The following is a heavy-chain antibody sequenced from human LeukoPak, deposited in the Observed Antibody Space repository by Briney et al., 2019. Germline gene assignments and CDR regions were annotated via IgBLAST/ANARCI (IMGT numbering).Heavy chain of an antibody. J-gene: IGHJ4*02. Sequence: GGSRRLSCAASGFTLSSYGMHWVRQAPGKGLEWVAVIWYDGSNKYYADSVKGRYTISRDNSKNTLYLQMNSLRAEDTAVYYCARDVDTAMVDYWGQGTLVTVSS. V-gene: IGHV3-33*01. CDR3: ARDVDTAMVDY. CDR2: IWYDGSNK. D-gene: IGHD5-18*01. CDR1: GFTLSSYG.